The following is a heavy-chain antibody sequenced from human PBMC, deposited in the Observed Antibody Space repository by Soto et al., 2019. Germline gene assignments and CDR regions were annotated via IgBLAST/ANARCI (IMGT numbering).Heavy chain of an antibody. CDR3: TTDRVSVVTSLYGMDV. Sequence: GVSLRLSCAASGFTFSNAWMNWVRQAPGKGLEWVGRIKSKTDGGTTDYAAPVKGRLTISRDDSKNTLYLQMNSLKTEDTAVYYCTTDRVSVVTSLYGMDVWGQGTTVTVSS. CDR1: GFTFSNAW. V-gene: IGHV3-15*07. J-gene: IGHJ6*02. CDR2: IKSKTDGGTT. D-gene: IGHD2-21*02.